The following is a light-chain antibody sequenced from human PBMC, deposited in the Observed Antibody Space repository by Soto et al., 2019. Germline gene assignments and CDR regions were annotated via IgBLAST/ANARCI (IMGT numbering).Light chain of an antibody. CDR2: GAS. CDR1: QSVSSSY. CDR3: QQYGSSLFT. J-gene: IGKJ3*01. Sequence: EIVLTQSPGTLSLSPGERATLSCRASQSVSSSYLAWYQQKPGQAPRLLIYGASSRATGIPDRFSGSGSGADFTLTISRLELGDFAVYYCQQYGSSLFTFGPGTKVDIK. V-gene: IGKV3-20*01.